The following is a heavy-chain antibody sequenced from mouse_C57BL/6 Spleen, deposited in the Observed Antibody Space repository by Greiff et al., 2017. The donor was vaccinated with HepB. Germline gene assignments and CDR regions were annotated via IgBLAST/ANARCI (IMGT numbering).Heavy chain of an antibody. V-gene: IGHV1-81*01. D-gene: IGHD4-1*02. Sequence: VKLVESGAELARPGASVKLSCKASGYTFTSYGISWVKQRTGQGLEWIGEIYPRSGNTYYNEKFKGKATLTADKSSSTAYMELRSLTSEDSAVYFCAPTGTGIYYAMDYWGQGTSVTVSS. CDR1: GYTFTSYG. J-gene: IGHJ4*01. CDR3: APTGTGIYYAMDY. CDR2: IYPRSGNT.